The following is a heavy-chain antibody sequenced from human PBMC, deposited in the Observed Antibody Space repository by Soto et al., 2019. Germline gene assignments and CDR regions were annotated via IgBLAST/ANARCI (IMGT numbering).Heavy chain of an antibody. CDR3: ARDDVLCDGGRCYGIPLAV. J-gene: IGHJ6*04. V-gene: IGHV3-66*01. CDR1: GFTVSSKY. D-gene: IGHD2-15*01. CDR2: IQSGGTT. Sequence: EVQLVESGGGLVQPGGSLRLSCAASGFTVSSKYMTWVRQAPGKGLEWVSLIQSGGTTYYAASVKGRFTISRDTSENTLHLQMDSLRVEDTAVYYCARDDVLCDGGRCYGIPLAVWGKGTTVTVSS.